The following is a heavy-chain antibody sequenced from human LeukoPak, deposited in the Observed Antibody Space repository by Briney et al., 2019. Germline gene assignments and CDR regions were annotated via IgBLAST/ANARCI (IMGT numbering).Heavy chain of an antibody. V-gene: IGHV4-59*01. Sequence: SETLSLTCTVSGSSISSFYWSWIRQPPGKGLEWIGYIYYSGSTKYNPSLKSRATISADTSKNQVSLKLSSVTAADTAVYYCARVDANWGVVDYWGQGTLVTVSS. CDR3: ARVDANWGVVDY. CDR1: GSSISSFY. D-gene: IGHD7-27*01. CDR2: IYYSGST. J-gene: IGHJ4*02.